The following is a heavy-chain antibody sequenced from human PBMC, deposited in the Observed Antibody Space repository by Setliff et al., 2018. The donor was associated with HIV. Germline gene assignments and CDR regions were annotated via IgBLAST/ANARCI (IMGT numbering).Heavy chain of an antibody. D-gene: IGHD6-19*01. J-gene: IGHJ3*02. CDR2: IIPMYNIP. Sequence: AVKVSCKTSGGTISNDVITWVRQAPGQGLEWMGMIIPMYNIPAYAQKFQGRVTFTADESTSTAYMELSSLSSEDTAVYYCARDQTGVAASAFGGGSAWSDEGFDIWGQGTMVTVS. CDR3: ARDQTGVAASAFGGGSAWSDEGFDI. V-gene: IGHV1-69*13. CDR1: GGTISNDV.